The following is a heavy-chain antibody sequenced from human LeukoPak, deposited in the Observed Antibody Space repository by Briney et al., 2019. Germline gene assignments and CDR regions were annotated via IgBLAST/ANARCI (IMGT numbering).Heavy chain of an antibody. CDR3: AKGYSSASGHLEY. D-gene: IGHD6-6*01. Sequence: PGGSLRLSCAASGFTFSPYGMHWVRQAPGKGLDWVAFIRYDGGTEYNTDSVRGRFTISRDNSKNTLYLQINSLRVEDTAVYYCAKGYSSASGHLEYWGQGALVTVSS. V-gene: IGHV3-30*02. CDR2: IRYDGGTE. CDR1: GFTFSPYG. J-gene: IGHJ4*02.